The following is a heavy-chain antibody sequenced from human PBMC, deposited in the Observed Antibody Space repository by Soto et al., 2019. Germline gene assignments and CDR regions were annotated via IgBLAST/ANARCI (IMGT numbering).Heavy chain of an antibody. CDR3: TTGSPHSSSSKGFMDY. CDR2: IKSKTDGGTT. D-gene: IGHD6-6*01. CDR1: GFTFSNAW. V-gene: IGHV3-15*01. Sequence: EVQLVESGGGLVKPGGSLRLSCAASGFTFSNAWLSWVRQAPGKGLEWVGCIKSKTDGGTTNYAAPVKGRFTISRDDSKNTLNLQMNSLKTEDTAVYYCTTGSPHSSSSKGFMDYWGQGTLVTVSS. J-gene: IGHJ4*02.